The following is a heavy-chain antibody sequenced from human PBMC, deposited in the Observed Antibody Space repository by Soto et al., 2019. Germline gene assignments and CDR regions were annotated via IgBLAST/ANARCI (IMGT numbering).Heavy chain of an antibody. Sequence: ASVKVSCKASGYTFTSDYMHWLRQAPGQGLEWMGIINPSGGSTSYAQKFQGRVTMTRDTSTSTVYMELSSLRSEDTAVYYCARNSRLDYYYMDVWGKGTTVTVSS. CDR2: INPSGGST. J-gene: IGHJ6*03. V-gene: IGHV1-46*03. CDR3: ARNSRLDYYYMDV. CDR1: GYTFTSDY. D-gene: IGHD6-19*01.